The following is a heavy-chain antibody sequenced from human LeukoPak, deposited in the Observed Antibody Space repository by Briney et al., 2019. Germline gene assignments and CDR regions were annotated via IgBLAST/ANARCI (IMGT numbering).Heavy chain of an antibody. CDR1: GFTFSSYG. V-gene: IGHV3-33*01. CDR3: ARDLGGGSGSYNVDY. Sequence: GRSLRLSCAASGFTFSSYGMHWVRQAPGKGLEWVAVIWYDGSNKYYADSVKGRFTISRDNSKNTLYLQMNSLRAEDTAVYYCARDLGGGSGSYNVDYWGQGTLVTVS. D-gene: IGHD3-10*01. CDR2: IWYDGSNK. J-gene: IGHJ4*02.